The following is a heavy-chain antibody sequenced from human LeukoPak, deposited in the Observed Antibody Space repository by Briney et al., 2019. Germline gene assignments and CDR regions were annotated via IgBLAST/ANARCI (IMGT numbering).Heavy chain of an antibody. Sequence: ASVKVSCKASGGTFSSYAISWVRQAPGQGLEWMGGIIPIFGTANYAQKFQGRVTITADESTSTAYMELSSLRSEDTAVYCCARAPDYYDFWSPAGSYMDVWGKGTTVTVSS. CDR3: ARAPDYYDFWSPAGSYMDV. CDR1: GGTFSSYA. CDR2: IIPIFGTA. D-gene: IGHD3-3*01. V-gene: IGHV1-69*13. J-gene: IGHJ6*03.